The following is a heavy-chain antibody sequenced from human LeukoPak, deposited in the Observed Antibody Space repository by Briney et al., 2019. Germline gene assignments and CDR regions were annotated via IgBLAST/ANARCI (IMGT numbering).Heavy chain of an antibody. Sequence: SGPTLVKPTQTLTLTCSISGYSLSTNGIGVGWIRQPPGKALEWLALIYCDDDKRYGPSLKSRLTITKDTSKNQVVLTMTNMDPVDTATYYCAHSRGGKETGYFDYWGQGTLVTVSS. D-gene: IGHD4-23*01. CDR2: IYCDDDK. J-gene: IGHJ4*02. CDR3: AHSRGGKETGYFDY. V-gene: IGHV2-5*05. CDR1: GYSLSTNGIG.